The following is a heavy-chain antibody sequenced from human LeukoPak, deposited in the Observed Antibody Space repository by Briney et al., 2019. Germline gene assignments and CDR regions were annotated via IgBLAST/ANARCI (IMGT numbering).Heavy chain of an antibody. Sequence: GGSLRLSCAASGFTFSSYSVNWVRQAPGEGLEWVSSISSSSSYIYYADSVKGRFTISRDNSKNTLYLQMNSLRAEDTAVYYCAKEDYGDYVSIYWGQGTLVTVSS. CDR1: GFTFSSYS. J-gene: IGHJ4*02. CDR2: ISSSSSYI. V-gene: IGHV3-21*04. D-gene: IGHD4-17*01. CDR3: AKEDYGDYVSIY.